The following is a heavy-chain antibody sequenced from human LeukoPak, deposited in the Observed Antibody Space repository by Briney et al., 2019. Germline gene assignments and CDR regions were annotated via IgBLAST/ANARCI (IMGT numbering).Heavy chain of an antibody. J-gene: IGHJ5*02. Sequence: PSQTLSLTCTVSGGSISSGSYYWSWIRQPAGKGLEWIGRIYTSGSTNYNPSLKSRVTISVDTSKNQFSLKLSSATAADTAVYYCATSRFSGGLGRFDPWGQGTLVTVSS. D-gene: IGHD3-10*01. CDR3: ATSRFSGGLGRFDP. CDR2: IYTSGST. CDR1: GGSISSGSYY. V-gene: IGHV4-61*02.